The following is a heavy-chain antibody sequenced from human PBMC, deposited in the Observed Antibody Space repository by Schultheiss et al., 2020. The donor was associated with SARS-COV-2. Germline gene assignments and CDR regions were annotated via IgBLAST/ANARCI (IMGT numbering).Heavy chain of an antibody. D-gene: IGHD1-1*01. Sequence: GESLKISCAASGFTVSSNYMSWVRQAPGKGLEWVSVIYSAGSTYYADSVKGRFTISRDNSKNTLYLQMNSLRAEDTAVFYCARGKNWTPYYFDYWGQGTLVTVSS. V-gene: IGHV3-53*01. CDR1: GFTVSSNY. CDR2: IYSAGST. J-gene: IGHJ4*02. CDR3: ARGKNWTPYYFDY.